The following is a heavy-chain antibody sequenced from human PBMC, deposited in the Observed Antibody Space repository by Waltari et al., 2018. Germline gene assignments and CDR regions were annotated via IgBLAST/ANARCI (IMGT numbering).Heavy chain of an antibody. D-gene: IGHD3-3*01. V-gene: IGHV3-33*01. J-gene: IGHJ4*02. Sequence: QVQLVESGGGVVQPGRSLRLSCAASGLTFSSHGMHWVRQAPGKGLEWVAVIWYDGSNKYYADSVKGRFTISRDNSKNTLYLQMNSLRAEDTAVYYCARDLLRFLEWLPDYWGQGTLVTVSS. CDR2: IWYDGSNK. CDR3: ARDLLRFLEWLPDY. CDR1: GLTFSSHG.